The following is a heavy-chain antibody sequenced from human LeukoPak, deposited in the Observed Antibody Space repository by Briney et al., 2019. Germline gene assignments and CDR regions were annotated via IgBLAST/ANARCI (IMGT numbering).Heavy chain of an antibody. CDR2: ISSSSSYI. CDR1: GFTFSSYS. D-gene: IGHD1-1*01. V-gene: IGHV3-21*01. Sequence: PGGSLRLSCAASGFTFSSYSMNWVRQAPGKGLEWVSSISSSSSYIYYADSVKGRFTISRDNAKSSLYLQMDSLRAEDTAVYYCATDSPETAAFDYWGQGTLVTVSS. CDR3: ATDSPETAAFDY. J-gene: IGHJ4*02.